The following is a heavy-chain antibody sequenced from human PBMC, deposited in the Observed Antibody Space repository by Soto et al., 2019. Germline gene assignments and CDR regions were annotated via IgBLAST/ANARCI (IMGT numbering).Heavy chain of an antibody. D-gene: IGHD3-10*01. Sequence: PSETLSLTCAVYGGSFSGYYWSWIRQPPGKGLEWIGEINHSGSTNYNPSLKSRVTISVDTSKSQFSLKLSSVTAADTAVYYCASRDKEYYYGSGSYYNSLGYYYYYMDVWGKGTTVTVSS. CDR3: ASRDKEYYYGSGSYYNSLGYYYYYMDV. CDR1: GGSFSGYY. V-gene: IGHV4-34*01. J-gene: IGHJ6*03. CDR2: INHSGST.